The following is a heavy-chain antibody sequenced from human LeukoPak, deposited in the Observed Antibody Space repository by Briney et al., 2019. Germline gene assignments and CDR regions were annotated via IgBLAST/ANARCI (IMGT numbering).Heavy chain of an antibody. D-gene: IGHD6-19*01. J-gene: IGHJ4*02. V-gene: IGHV3-23*01. Sequence: GGSLRLSCGASGFTFSNYAMSWVRQAPGQGLEWVSAIGGTSGGTYYADSVKGRFTISRDNFKNMLYLQMNSLRAEDTAVYYCAKDRGGASGGSSDSWGQGTLVTVSS. CDR3: AKDRGGASGGSSDS. CDR2: IGGTSGGT. CDR1: GFTFSNYA.